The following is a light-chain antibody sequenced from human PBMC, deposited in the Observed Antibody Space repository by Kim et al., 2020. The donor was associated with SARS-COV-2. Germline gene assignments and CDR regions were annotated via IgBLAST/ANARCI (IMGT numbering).Light chain of an antibody. CDR3: QVWDSSSDHWV. CDR2: YDS. Sequence: PGKPARITCGGNNMGSKSVHRYQQKPGQAPVLVIYYDSDRPSGIPERFSGSNSGNTATLTISRVEAGDEADYYCQVWDSSSDHWVFGGGTKLTVL. CDR1: NMGSKS. V-gene: IGLV3-21*04. J-gene: IGLJ3*02.